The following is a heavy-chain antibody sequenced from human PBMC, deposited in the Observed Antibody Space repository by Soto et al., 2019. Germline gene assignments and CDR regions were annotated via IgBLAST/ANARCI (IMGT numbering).Heavy chain of an antibody. CDR3: AKGGGDSLRYGMDV. CDR2: ISWNSDYI. Sequence: PGGSLILSCAASGFTFDDYAMHWVRQAPGKGLEWVAGISWNSDYIGYADSVKGRFTISRDNAKNFLYLQMNSLRAEDTAVYYCAKGGGDSLRYGMDVWGQGTTVTVSS. J-gene: IGHJ6*02. V-gene: IGHV3-9*01. D-gene: IGHD2-21*02. CDR1: GFTFDDYA.